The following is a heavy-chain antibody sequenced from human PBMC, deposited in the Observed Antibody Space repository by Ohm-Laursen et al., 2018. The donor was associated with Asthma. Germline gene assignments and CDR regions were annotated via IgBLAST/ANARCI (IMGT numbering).Heavy chain of an antibody. Sequence: SLRLSCTASGFTFSSYGMHWVRQAPGKGLEWVAVISYDGSNKYYADSVKGRFTISRDNSKNTLYLQMNSLRAEDTAVYYCAKDQCQLLLIPFDYWGQGTLVTVSS. J-gene: IGHJ4*02. V-gene: IGHV3-30*18. D-gene: IGHD2-2*01. CDR3: AKDQCQLLLIPFDY. CDR2: ISYDGSNK. CDR1: GFTFSSYG.